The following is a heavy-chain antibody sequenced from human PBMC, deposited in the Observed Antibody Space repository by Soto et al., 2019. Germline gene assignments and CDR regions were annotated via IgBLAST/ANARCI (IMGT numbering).Heavy chain of an antibody. D-gene: IGHD3-16*01. CDR1: GYKFTTYG. V-gene: IGHV5-51*01. CDR2: IYPSDSDT. J-gene: IGHJ4*02. CDR3: ARRAGVMVPLDD. Sequence: GESLYLSCNTFGYKFTTYGVGLGGQRPGEGLEWMGIIYPSDSDTRCSPSFQGHVMFSVDKSLETAYLEWSSLKTSDTVVYFCARRAGVMVPLDDGGQGTQVTVSS.